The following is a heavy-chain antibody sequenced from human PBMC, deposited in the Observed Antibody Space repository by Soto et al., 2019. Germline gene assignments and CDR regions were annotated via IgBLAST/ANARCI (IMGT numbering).Heavy chain of an antibody. J-gene: IGHJ4*02. CDR2: VRSDEDTT. CDR3: AKGKGIGATPDGANS. V-gene: IGHV3-23*01. CDR1: GFTFSKYG. Sequence: EVQVLESGGGLVQPGGSLRLSCAGSGFTFSKYGMNWVRQAPGKGLEWVSGVRSDEDTTYNAESVKGRFTVSRDTSKNTVYLQMNILRVEDPAVYYCAKGKGIGATPDGANSWGQGTLVTVSP. D-gene: IGHD1-26*01.